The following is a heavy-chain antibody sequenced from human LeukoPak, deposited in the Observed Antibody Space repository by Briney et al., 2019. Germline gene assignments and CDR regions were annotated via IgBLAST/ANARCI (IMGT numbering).Heavy chain of an antibody. CDR1: GFTFSSYA. CDR2: ISGSGGST. J-gene: IGHJ4*02. V-gene: IGHV3-23*01. Sequence: PGGSLRLSCAASGFTFSSYAMSWVRQAPGKGLEWVSGISGSGGSTHYADSVKGRFTISRDNSKNTLYLQMNSLRAEDTAVYYCAKKFSGYSYSEDYWGQGTLVTVSS. CDR3: AKKFSGYSYSEDY. D-gene: IGHD5-18*01.